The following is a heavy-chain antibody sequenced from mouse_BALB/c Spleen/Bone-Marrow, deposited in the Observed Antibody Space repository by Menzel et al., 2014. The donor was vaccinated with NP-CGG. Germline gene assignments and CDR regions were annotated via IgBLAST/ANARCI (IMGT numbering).Heavy chain of an antibody. Sequence: EVKLMESGGGLVQPGGSLKLSCAASGFDFSTFWMSWVRQAPGKGLEWIGEINPDRRTINYSPSLKDKFVISRDNAKNTLYLLMSKVRSEDTALYYCARLHYYGYGAYWGQGTLVTVSA. CDR2: INPDRRTI. CDR1: GFDFSTFW. D-gene: IGHD1-2*01. J-gene: IGHJ3*01. V-gene: IGHV4-1*02. CDR3: ARLHYYGYGAY.